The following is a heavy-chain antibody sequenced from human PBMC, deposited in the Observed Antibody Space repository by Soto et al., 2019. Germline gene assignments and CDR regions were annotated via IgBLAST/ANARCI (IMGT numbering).Heavy chain of an antibody. CDR1: GGTFSSYA. D-gene: IGHD6-19*01. J-gene: IGHJ6*02. CDR3: ARARGFSSFHSGMDV. Sequence: VQLVQSGAEVKKPGSSVKVSCKASGGTFSSYAISWMRQAPGQGLEWMAGIIPLFGAPNYAQKFRGRVKITENDSTSTTYMELSRLTSDDTAVYFCARARGFSSFHSGMDVWGQGTTVTVSS. CDR2: IIPLFGAP. V-gene: IGHV1-69*01.